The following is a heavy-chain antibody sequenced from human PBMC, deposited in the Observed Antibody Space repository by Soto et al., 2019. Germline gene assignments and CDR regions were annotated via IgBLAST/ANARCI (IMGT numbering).Heavy chain of an antibody. D-gene: IGHD5-12*01. J-gene: IGHJ5*02. CDR3: ARHGRIVATAHNWFDP. Sequence: PSETLSLTCTVSGGSISSYYWSWIRQPPGKGLEWIGYIYYSGSTNYNPSLKSRVTISVDTSKNQFSLKLSSVTAADTAVYYCARHGRIVATAHNWFDPWGQGTLVTVSS. V-gene: IGHV4-59*08. CDR1: GGSISSYY. CDR2: IYYSGST.